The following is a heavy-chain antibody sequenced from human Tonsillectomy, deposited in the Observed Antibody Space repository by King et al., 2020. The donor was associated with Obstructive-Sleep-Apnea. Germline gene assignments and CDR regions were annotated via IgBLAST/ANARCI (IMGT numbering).Heavy chain of an antibody. CDR2: ISYDGSNK. J-gene: IGHJ4*02. CDR1: GFTFSSYA. V-gene: IGHV3-30-3*01. D-gene: IGHD6-6*01. CDR3: VRDPPPSIY. Sequence: VQLVQSGGGVVQPGRSLRLSCAASGFTFSSYAMHWVRQAPGKGLEWGTVISYDGSNKYYADSVKGRFTISRDNSKNTLYLQMNSLRAEDTAVYYCVRDPPPSIYWGQGTLVTVSS.